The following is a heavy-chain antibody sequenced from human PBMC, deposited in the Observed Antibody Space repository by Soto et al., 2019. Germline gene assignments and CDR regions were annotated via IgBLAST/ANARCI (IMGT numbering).Heavy chain of an antibody. Sequence: PSETLSLTCAVYGGSFSGYYWSWIRQPPGKGLEWIGEINHSGSTNYNPSLKSRVTISVDTSKNQFSLKLSSVTAADTAVYYCARNVLQYRYSAYYGMDVWGQGTTVTVSS. J-gene: IGHJ6*02. CDR3: ARNVLQYRYSAYYGMDV. CDR2: INHSGST. V-gene: IGHV4-34*01. CDR1: GGSFSGYY. D-gene: IGHD3-9*01.